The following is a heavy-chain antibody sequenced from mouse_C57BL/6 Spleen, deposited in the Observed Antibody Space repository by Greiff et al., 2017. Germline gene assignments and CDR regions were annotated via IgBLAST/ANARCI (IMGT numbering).Heavy chain of an antibody. CDR1: GFTFSSYA. CDR2: ISDGGSYT. J-gene: IGHJ4*01. CDR3: ARAGDCGKYYYAMDY. Sequence: EVKLVESGGGLVKPGGSLKLSCAASGFTFSSYAMSWVRQTPEKRLEWVATISDGGSYTYYPDNVKGRFIISRDNAKNNLYLQMSHLKSEDTAMYYCARAGDCGKYYYAMDYWGQGTSVTVSS. V-gene: IGHV5-4*03.